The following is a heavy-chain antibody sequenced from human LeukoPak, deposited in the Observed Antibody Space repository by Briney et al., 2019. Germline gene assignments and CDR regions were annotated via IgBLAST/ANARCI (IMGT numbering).Heavy chain of an antibody. CDR3: AKDTCSGGSCHWFDP. CDR1: GFTFSSYA. V-gene: IGHV3-23*01. J-gene: IGHJ5*02. Sequence: PGGSLRLSCAASGFTFSSYAMSWVRQAPGKGLEWVSAISGSGGSTYYADSVKGRFTISRDNSKNTLYLQMNSLRAEDTAVYYCAKDTCSGGSCHWFDPWGQGTLVTASS. D-gene: IGHD2-15*01. CDR2: ISGSGGST.